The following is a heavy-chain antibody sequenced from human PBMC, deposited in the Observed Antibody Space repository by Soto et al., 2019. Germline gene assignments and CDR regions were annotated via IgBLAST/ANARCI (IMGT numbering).Heavy chain of an antibody. CDR2: VSHDGRNT. D-gene: IGHD6-19*01. Sequence: VQLVESGGGVVQPGRSLRLSCAASGFTFSDYAMHWVRQASGKGLEWVAVVSHDGRNTHYADSVKGRFTISRDSSKNTVSLEMTSRRAAATDVYYCAKGGRQWPVTSDFNYWGQGALVTVSS. CDR3: AKGGRQWPVTSDFNY. V-gene: IGHV3-30*18. CDR1: GFTFSDYA. J-gene: IGHJ4*02.